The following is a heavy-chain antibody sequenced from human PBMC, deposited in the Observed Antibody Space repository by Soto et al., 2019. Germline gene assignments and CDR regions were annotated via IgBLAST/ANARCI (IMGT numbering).Heavy chain of an antibody. CDR3: ARDIFLIQGADIPCEPTYSEY. D-gene: IGHD3-16*01. CDR2: ISIDGSTT. V-gene: IGHV3-11*01. J-gene: IGHJ1*01. Sequence: KGLEWVSYISIDGSTTNYADSVKGRFTISRDNARNSLYLQLDSLRTDDTAVYYCARDIFLIQGADIPCEPTYSEY.